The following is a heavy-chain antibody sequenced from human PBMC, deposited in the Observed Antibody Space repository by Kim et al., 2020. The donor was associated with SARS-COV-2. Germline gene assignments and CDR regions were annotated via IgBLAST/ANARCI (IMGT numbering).Heavy chain of an antibody. Sequence: GGSLRLSCAASGFTFTTYGMSWVRQAPGKGLEWVSAITGNGAITYYADSVRGRCTISRDNSKNTLYLQMNSLRAEDTAVYYCAKRGVDAVMGRLCDYWGQGTLVTVSS. J-gene: IGHJ4*02. D-gene: IGHD5-18*01. CDR2: ITGNGAIT. V-gene: IGHV3-23*01. CDR3: AKRGVDAVMGRLCDY. CDR1: GFTFTTYG.